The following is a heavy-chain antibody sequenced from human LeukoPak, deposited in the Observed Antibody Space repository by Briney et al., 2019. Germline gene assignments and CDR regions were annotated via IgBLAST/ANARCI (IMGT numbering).Heavy chain of an antibody. Sequence: GRSLRLSCAPSGSTLSPYWMHSVRQAPGKGLLWVSFISSDGRSTSYADSVKGRFTISRDNAKNTLSLQMNSLRAEDTAVYYCTRQLATLPDNYWGQGTLVTVSS. CDR1: GSTLSPYW. J-gene: IGHJ4*02. CDR2: ISSDGRST. D-gene: IGHD5-12*01. CDR3: TRQLATLPDNY. V-gene: IGHV3-74*01.